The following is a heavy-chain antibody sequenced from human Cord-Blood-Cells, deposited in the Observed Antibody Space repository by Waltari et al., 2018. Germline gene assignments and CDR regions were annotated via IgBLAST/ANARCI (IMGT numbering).Heavy chain of an antibody. J-gene: IGHJ6*03. CDR3: ARSRGYSYYYYYMDV. V-gene: IGHV1-69*09. Sequence: QVQLVQSGAEVKKPGPSVKVSCKASGGTSSSYALSWVGHAPGQGLEWMGRIIPILGIANYAQKFQGRVTITADKSTSTAYMELSSLRSEDTAVYYCARSRGYSYYYYYMDVWGKGTTVTVSS. CDR1: GGTSSSYA. D-gene: IGHD5-18*01. CDR2: IIPILGIA.